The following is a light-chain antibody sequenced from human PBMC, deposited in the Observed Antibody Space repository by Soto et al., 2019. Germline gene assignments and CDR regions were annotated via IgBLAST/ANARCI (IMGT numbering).Light chain of an antibody. CDR3: QNYNSYSPT. CDR1: QSISSW. CDR2: KAS. J-gene: IGKJ1*01. V-gene: IGKV1-5*03. Sequence: DIQMTQSPSTLSASVGDRVTITCRASQSISSWLTWYQQKQGKTTKLLIYKASSLESGGPLRFSGSGSGTEFTLTIRSRQPADFATYFCQNYNSYSPTFGQGTKVEI.